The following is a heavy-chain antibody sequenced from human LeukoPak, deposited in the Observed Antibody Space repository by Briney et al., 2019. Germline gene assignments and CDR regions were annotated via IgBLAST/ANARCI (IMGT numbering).Heavy chain of an antibody. V-gene: IGHV3-48*01. CDR3: ARDFLEDSY. Sequence: TGGSLRLSCAASGFTFSSYGMNWVRQAPGKGLEWLSYISSSSSTIYYADSVKGRFTISRDNAKNSLYLQMNSLRAEDTAVYYCARDFLEDSYWGQGTLVTVSS. J-gene: IGHJ4*02. CDR2: ISSSSSTI. CDR1: GFTFSSYG. D-gene: IGHD3-3*01.